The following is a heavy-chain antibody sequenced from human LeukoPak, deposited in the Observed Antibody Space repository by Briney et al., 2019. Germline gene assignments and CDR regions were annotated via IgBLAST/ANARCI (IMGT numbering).Heavy chain of an antibody. J-gene: IGHJ4*02. D-gene: IGHD6-19*01. Sequence: PGRSLRLSCAASGFTFSSYSMNWVRQAPGKGLEWVSSISSSSSYIYYADSVKGRFTISRDNAKNSLYLQMNSLRAEDTAVYYCAREVAVAIGSDYWGQGTLVTVSS. CDR3: AREVAVAIGSDY. V-gene: IGHV3-21*01. CDR2: ISSSSSYI. CDR1: GFTFSSYS.